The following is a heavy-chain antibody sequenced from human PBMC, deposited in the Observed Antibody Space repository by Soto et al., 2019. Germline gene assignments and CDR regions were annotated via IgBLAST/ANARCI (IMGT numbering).Heavy chain of an antibody. CDR2: VYRTGST. CDR1: GGSISTSNW. Sequence: SETLSLTYAVSGGSISTSNWLSWGRQPPGKGLEWIGEVYRTGSTNYNPSLESRLTISVDKSKNQFSLKLTSVTAADTAVYYCARARATIAAAAIFDCWGQGTLVTVSS. J-gene: IGHJ4*02. V-gene: IGHV4-4*02. D-gene: IGHD6-13*01. CDR3: ARARATIAAAAIFDC.